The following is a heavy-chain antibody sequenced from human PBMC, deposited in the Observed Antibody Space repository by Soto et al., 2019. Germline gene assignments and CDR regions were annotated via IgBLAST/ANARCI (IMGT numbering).Heavy chain of an antibody. CDR3: ARTADDSYWFDP. V-gene: IGHV4-30-4*01. Sequence: QVQLHESGPGLVKPSQTLSLTCTVSGGSISSGDYYWSWIRQPPGKGLEWIGYIYYSGSTYYNPSLKSPVTISLDTSKNQFSPKLSSVTAADTAVYYCARTADDSYWFDPWGQGTLVTVSS. D-gene: IGHD1-1*01. J-gene: IGHJ5*02. CDR1: GGSISSGDYY. CDR2: IYYSGST.